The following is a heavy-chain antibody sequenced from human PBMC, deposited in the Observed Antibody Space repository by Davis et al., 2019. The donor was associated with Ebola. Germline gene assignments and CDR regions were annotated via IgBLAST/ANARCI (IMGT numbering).Heavy chain of an antibody. CDR1: GYTFTSYD. D-gene: IGHD6-13*01. V-gene: IGHV1-69*06. Sequence: SVKVSCKASGYTFTSYDINWVRQAPGQGLEWMGGIIPIFGTANYAQKFQGRVTITADKSTSTAYMELSSLRSEDTAVYYCAGGRSNWYLDYYGMDVWGQGTTVTVSS. J-gene: IGHJ6*02. CDR3: AGGRSNWYLDYYGMDV. CDR2: IIPIFGTA.